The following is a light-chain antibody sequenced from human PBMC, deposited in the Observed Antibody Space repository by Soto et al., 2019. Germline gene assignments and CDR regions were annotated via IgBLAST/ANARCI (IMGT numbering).Light chain of an antibody. CDR2: GAS. V-gene: IGKV3D-15*02. CDR3: QQDYNLPWT. J-gene: IGKJ1*01. Sequence: EIVMTQSQATLSVSPGERATLSCRASQSVSSNLAWYQQKPGQAPGLLIYGASTRATSIPARFSGSGSGTDFTLTISSLQPEDFAVYYCQQDYNLPWTFGQGTNVDI. CDR1: QSVSSN.